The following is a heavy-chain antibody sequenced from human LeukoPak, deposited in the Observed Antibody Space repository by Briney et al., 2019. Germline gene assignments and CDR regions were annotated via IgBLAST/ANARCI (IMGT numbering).Heavy chain of an antibody. V-gene: IGHV6-1*01. D-gene: IGHD5-18*01. CDR2: TYYRSKWYN. Sequence: SQTLSLTCAISGDSVFSNSSWNWIRQSPSRGLGWLGRTYYRSKWYNDYGVSVKSRININPDTSKNQFSLHLNSVTPEDTAVYYCARGGQGDGYSADEAFDFWGQGTVVTVS. J-gene: IGHJ3*01. CDR1: GDSVFSNSS. CDR3: ARGGQGDGYSADEAFDF.